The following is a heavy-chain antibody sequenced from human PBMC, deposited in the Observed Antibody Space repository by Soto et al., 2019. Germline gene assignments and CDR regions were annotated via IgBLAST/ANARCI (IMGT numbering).Heavy chain of an antibody. CDR3: ARGPQVKGQLAPFDY. V-gene: IGHV4-59*01. Sequence: QVQLQESGPGLVKPSETLSLTCTVSGGSISSYYWSWIRQPPGKGLEWIGYIYYSGSTNYNPTLKSRVTISVDTSKNQFYLKLSSVTAADTAVYYCARGPQVKGQLAPFDYWGQGTLVTVSS. D-gene: IGHD5-18*01. CDR2: IYYSGST. CDR1: GGSISSYY. J-gene: IGHJ4*02.